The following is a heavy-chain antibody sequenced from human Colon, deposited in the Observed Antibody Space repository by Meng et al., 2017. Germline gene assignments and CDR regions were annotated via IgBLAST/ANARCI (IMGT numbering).Heavy chain of an antibody. D-gene: IGHD1-7*01. J-gene: IGHJ5*02. Sequence: GRLQESGPGVVKPSGTLSLTCAVSGGSISSGDWWSWVRQPPGKGLEWIAEIDHTGNTNYNPSLKSRVTISVDKSKNQFSLKLSFMTAADTAVYYCARVGPGELPNFFDPWGQGTLVTVSS. CDR3: ARVGPGELPNFFDP. CDR2: IDHTGNT. CDR1: GGSISSGDW. V-gene: IGHV4-4*02.